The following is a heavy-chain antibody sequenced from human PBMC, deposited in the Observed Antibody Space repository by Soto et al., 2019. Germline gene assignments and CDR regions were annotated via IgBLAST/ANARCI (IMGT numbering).Heavy chain of an antibody. D-gene: IGHD4-17*01. CDR1: GYTFTSYA. Sequence: ASVKVSCKASGYTFTSYAMHWVRQAPGQRLEWMGWINAGNGNTKYSQKFQGRVTITRDTSASTAYMELSSLRSEDTAVYYCARDDWVEYGDYPRHFDYCGQGTLVTVYS. CDR3: ARDDWVEYGDYPRHFDY. V-gene: IGHV1-3*01. CDR2: INAGNGNT. J-gene: IGHJ4*02.